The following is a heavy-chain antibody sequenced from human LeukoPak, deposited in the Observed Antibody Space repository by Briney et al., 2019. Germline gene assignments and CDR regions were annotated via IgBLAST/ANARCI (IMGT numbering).Heavy chain of an antibody. CDR2: IYHSGST. J-gene: IGHJ4*02. D-gene: IGHD6-19*01. V-gene: IGHV4-30-2*01. CDR3: ARRSSGWYSDFDY. CDR1: GGSISSGGYS. Sequence: PSETLSLTCAVSGGSISSGGYSWSWIRQPPGKGLEWIGYIYHSGSTYYNPSLKSRVTISVDRSKNQFSLKLSSVTAADTAVYYCARRSSGWYSDFDYWGQGTLVTVSS.